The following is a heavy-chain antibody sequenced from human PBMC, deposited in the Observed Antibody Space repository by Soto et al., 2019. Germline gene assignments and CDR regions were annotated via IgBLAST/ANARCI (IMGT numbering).Heavy chain of an antibody. V-gene: IGHV1-69*13. Sequence: ASVKVSCKASGGTFSSYAISWMRQAPGQGLERMGGIIPIFGTANYAQKFQGRVTITADESTSTAYMELSSLRSEDTAVYYCASGITVNHYYYYGMDVWGQGTTVTVSS. CDR1: GGTFSSYA. J-gene: IGHJ6*02. CDR2: IIPIFGTA. D-gene: IGHD4-4*01. CDR3: ASGITVNHYYYYGMDV.